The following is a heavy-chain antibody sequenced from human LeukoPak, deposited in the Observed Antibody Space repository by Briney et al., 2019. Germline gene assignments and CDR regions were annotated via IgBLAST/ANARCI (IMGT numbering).Heavy chain of an antibody. V-gene: IGHV5-51*01. CDR2: IYPGDSDT. CDR1: GYSFTSYW. J-gene: IGHJ4*02. Sequence: GQSLKISCKGFGYSFTSYWIGWVRQMPGKGLEWMGIIYPGDSDTRYSPSFQGQVTISADKSISTAYLQWSSLKASDTAMYYCARGLRTPYYDFWSGSYYFDYWGQGTLVTVSS. CDR3: ARGLRTPYYDFWSGSYYFDY. D-gene: IGHD3-3*01.